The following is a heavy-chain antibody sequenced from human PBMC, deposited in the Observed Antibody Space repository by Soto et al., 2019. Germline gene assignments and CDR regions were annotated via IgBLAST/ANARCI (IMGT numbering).Heavy chain of an antibody. V-gene: IGHV2-5*02. D-gene: IGHD6-6*01. J-gene: IGHJ3*01. CDR3: VHRPFSSTWHDAYDV. CDR1: GFSLSARGEA. CDR2: IYWDDDK. Sequence: SGPTLVNPTETLTLTCTFSGFSLSARGEAVGWIRQPPGKALEWLAIIYWDDDKHYSPSLRTTFSITKDTSKNQVVLTMTNMDPVDTATYFCVHRPFSSTWHDAYDVWGPGTMVTVSS.